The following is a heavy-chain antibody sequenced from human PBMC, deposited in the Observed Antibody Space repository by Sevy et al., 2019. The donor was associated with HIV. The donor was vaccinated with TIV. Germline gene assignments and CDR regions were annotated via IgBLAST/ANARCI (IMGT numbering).Heavy chain of an antibody. CDR1: GYTFTTRG. CDR3: ARDSGLRXISGDFDY. CDR2: ISAYGDT. J-gene: IGHJ4*02. V-gene: IGHV1-18*01. Sequence: ASVKVSCTASGYTFTTRGLTWVRQAPGQGLEWMGWISAYGDTDYAQQVQGRITMTTDTSTKTAYMELRNLRSDDTAVYYCARDSGLRXISGDFDYWGQGTLVTVSS. D-gene: IGHD3-10*01.